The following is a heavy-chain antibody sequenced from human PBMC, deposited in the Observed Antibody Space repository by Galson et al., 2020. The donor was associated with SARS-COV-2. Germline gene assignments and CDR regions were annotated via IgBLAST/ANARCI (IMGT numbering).Heavy chain of an antibody. CDR1: GGSICSGGYY. J-gene: IGHJ5*02. Sequence: SETLSLTCTVSGGSICSGGYYLSWIRHHPGKGLVCAVFIYYIGRTYYNPSFMILVTISVDTSKNQFSLKLSSVTAADTAVYYCARGRSGYSYGAPYKWFDPWGQGTLVNVSS. D-gene: IGHD5-18*01. CDR3: ARGRSGYSYGAPYKWFDP. CDR2: IYYIGRT. V-gene: IGHV4-31*01.